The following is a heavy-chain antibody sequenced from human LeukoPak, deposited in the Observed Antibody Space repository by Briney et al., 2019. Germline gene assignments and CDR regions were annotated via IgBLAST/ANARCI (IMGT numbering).Heavy chain of an antibody. J-gene: IGHJ3*02. CDR1: GDSISTYY. D-gene: IGHD5-18*01. Sequence: PSETLSLTCTVSGDSISTYYWSWIRQPPGKGLEWIAYIDYRGSTTYNPSLRSRVTISVDTSRNQFSLKLSSVTAADTAVYYCAGSRSGYSYDHAAFEIWGQGTMVTVSS. CDR3: AGSRSGYSYDHAAFEI. CDR2: IDYRGST. V-gene: IGHV4-59*01.